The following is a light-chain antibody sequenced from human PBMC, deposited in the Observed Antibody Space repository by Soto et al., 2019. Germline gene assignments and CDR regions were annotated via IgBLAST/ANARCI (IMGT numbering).Light chain of an antibody. CDR2: GAS. Sequence: EIGLTQSPGTLSLSPGERATLSCRASQSVSSSYLAWYQQKPGQAPRLLIYGASSRATGIPDRFSGSGSGTDFTLTISRLEPEDFAVYYCQQYGSSPKTFGQGTMVAIK. J-gene: IGKJ1*01. CDR1: QSVSSSY. CDR3: QQYGSSPKT. V-gene: IGKV3-20*01.